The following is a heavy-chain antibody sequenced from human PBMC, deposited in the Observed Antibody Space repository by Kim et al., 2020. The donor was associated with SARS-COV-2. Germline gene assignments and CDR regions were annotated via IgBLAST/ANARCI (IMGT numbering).Heavy chain of an antibody. Sequence: GGSLRLSCAGSGFSFSSDAMHWVRQAPGKGLEWVALISFDGSNRYYADSVKGRFTISRDNSRNTLFLQMNSVRDEDTAVYYCARDFLNGAFDVWGQGTMV. V-gene: IGHV3-30*04. J-gene: IGHJ3*01. CDR3: ARDFLNGAFDV. CDR1: GFSFSSDA. CDR2: ISFDGSNR. D-gene: IGHD3-9*01.